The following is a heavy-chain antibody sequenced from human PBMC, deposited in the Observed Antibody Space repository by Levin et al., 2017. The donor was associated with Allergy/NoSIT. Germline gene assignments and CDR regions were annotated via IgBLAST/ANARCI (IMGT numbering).Heavy chain of an antibody. CDR3: AKDIDGSAPRAFDY. V-gene: IGHV3-9*01. D-gene: IGHD6-6*01. CDR2: ISWNSGSI. Sequence: SLKISCVASGFKFDDYAMHWVRQAPGKGLEWVSTISWNSGSIDYVDSVKGRFTISRDNAKNSLYLQMNSVRGEDTAFYYCAKDIDGSAPRAFDYWGQGTLVTVSS. J-gene: IGHJ4*02. CDR1: GFKFDDYA.